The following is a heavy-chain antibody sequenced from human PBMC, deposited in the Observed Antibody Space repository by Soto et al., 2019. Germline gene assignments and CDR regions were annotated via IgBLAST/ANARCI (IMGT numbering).Heavy chain of an antibody. V-gene: IGHV1-69*12. CDR2: IIPIFGTA. J-gene: IGHJ6*02. D-gene: IGHD4-17*01. CDR1: GGTFSSYA. CDR3: ARSKTTVVTFHYYGMDV. Sequence: QVQLVQSGAEVKKPGSSVKVSCKASGGTFSSYAISWVRQAPGQGLEWMGGIIPIFGTANYAQKFQGRVTITADESXSXXYMELSSLRSEDTAVYYCARSKTTVVTFHYYGMDVWGQGTTVTVSS.